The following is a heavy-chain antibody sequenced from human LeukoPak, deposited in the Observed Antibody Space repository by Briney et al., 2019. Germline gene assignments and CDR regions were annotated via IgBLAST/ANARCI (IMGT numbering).Heavy chain of an antibody. CDR3: AKDPYSYGSYFDY. J-gene: IGHJ4*02. CDR2: IWHDGRDK. Sequence: AGGSLRLSCAASGFTFSGCGMHWVRQAPGKGLEWVAFIWHDGRDKYYADSVKGRFTISRDNSKNTLYLQMNSLRAEDTAMYYCAKDPYSYGSYFDYWGQGTLVTVSS. V-gene: IGHV3-30*02. CDR1: GFTFSGCG. D-gene: IGHD5-18*01.